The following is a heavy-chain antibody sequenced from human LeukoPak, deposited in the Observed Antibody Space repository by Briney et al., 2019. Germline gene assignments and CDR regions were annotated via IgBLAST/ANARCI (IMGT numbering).Heavy chain of an antibody. J-gene: IGHJ5*02. Sequence: SETLSLTRTVSGGSISSTIYYWGWIRQPPGKGLEWIGSIYYSGSAYYNPSLKSRVTISVDTSKNQFSLKLSSVTAADTAVYYCARGAGYSTRNWFDPWGQGTLVTVSS. CDR1: GGSISSTIYY. D-gene: IGHD6-13*01. V-gene: IGHV4-39*01. CDR3: ARGAGYSTRNWFDP. CDR2: IYYSGSA.